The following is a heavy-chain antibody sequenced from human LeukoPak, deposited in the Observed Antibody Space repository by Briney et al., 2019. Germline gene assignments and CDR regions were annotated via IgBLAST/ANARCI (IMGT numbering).Heavy chain of an antibody. CDR3: ARVWAVAGRDY. D-gene: IGHD6-19*01. J-gene: IGHJ4*02. Sequence: SQTLSLTCAVYGGSFSGYYWSWIRQPPGKGLEWIGEINHSGSTNYNPSPKSRVTISVDTSKNQFSLKLSSVTAADTAVYYCARVWAVAGRDYWGQGTLVTVSS. CDR1: GGSFSGYY. V-gene: IGHV4-34*01. CDR2: INHSGST.